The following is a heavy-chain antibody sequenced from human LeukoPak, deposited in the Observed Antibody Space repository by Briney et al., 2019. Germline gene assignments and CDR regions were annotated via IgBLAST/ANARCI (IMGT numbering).Heavy chain of an antibody. CDR1: GGTFSKYS. CDR3: AKDYSKYPSFFDY. Sequence: SVKVSCKASGGTFSKYSISWVRQAPGQGLEWMGRIIPILAISNYAQKFQGRVTITADKSTGTAYMELSSLRSEDTAVYYCAKDYSKYPSFFDYWGQGNLVTVSS. D-gene: IGHD4-11*01. J-gene: IGHJ4*02. V-gene: IGHV1-69*04. CDR2: IIPILAIS.